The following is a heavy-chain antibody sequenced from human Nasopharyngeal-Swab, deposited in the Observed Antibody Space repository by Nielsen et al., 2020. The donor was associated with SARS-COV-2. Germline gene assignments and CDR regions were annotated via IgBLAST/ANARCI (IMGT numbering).Heavy chain of an antibody. CDR3: ARGCSSTTCYVSG. V-gene: IGHV3-21*01. D-gene: IGHD2/OR15-2a*01. CDR2: ISGTSSYI. CDR1: GFTFDDYA. J-gene: IGHJ4*02. Sequence: GGSLRLSCAASGFTFDDYAMHWVRQAPGKGLEWVSSISGTSSYIYYADSVKGRFTISRDDAKNSLYLQMNSLRAEDTAVYYCARGCSSTTCYVSGWGQGTLVTVSS.